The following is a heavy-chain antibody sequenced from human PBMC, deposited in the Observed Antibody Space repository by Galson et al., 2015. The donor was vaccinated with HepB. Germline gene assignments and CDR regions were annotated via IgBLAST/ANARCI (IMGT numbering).Heavy chain of an antibody. Sequence: PALVKPTQTLTLTCTFSGFSLTTSGVGVGWIRQSPVKALECLALIYWDDDKRYSPSLKSSVTITKDTSKNQVVLTMTNMDPVDTATYYCAQFSVTSGWRSWGQGTLVTASS. J-gene: IGHJ5*02. V-gene: IGHV2-5*02. CDR3: AQFSVTSGWRS. CDR1: GFSLTTSGVG. CDR2: IYWDDDK. D-gene: IGHD6-19*01.